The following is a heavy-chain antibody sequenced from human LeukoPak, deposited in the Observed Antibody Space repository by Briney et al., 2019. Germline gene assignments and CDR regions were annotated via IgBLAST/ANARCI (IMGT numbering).Heavy chain of an antibody. CDR1: GGSISDYY. D-gene: IGHD1/OR15-1a*01. CDR3: ARDRTNWFDP. Sequence: SETLSLTCTVSGGSISDYYWSWIRQAPGKGLEWIGYIYDSGSTNYNPSLKSRVTISVDTSKNQFSLKLSSVTAADTAVYYCARDRTNWFDPWGQGTLVTVSS. CDR2: IYDSGST. V-gene: IGHV4-59*12. J-gene: IGHJ5*02.